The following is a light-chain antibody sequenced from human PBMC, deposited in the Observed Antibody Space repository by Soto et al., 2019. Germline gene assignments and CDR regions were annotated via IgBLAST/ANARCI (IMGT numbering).Light chain of an antibody. CDR2: KGS. J-gene: IGKJ2*01. V-gene: IGKV1-5*03. CDR1: QEVSTW. CDR3: HQYNNYS. Sequence: EIQMTQSPTTLSASVGDRVTITCRASQEVSTWWAWYQQKPGKATKLLIYKGSTLERGDPFRFSGSGSGTELTITIRNLQPDDVATYYCHQYNNYSFGQGTKVDIK.